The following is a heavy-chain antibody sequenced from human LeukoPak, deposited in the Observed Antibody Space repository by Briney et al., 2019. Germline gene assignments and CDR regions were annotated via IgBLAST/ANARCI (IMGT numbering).Heavy chain of an antibody. CDR3: ARDGNAMVRGCAFEI. J-gene: IGHJ3*02. D-gene: IGHD3-10*01. V-gene: IGHV4-30-4*01. Sequence: SQTLSLTCSVSGDSISSGDYDWSWIRQPPGKGLEWIGYIYSSGSTYYNPSLKSRVTISVDTSKNQFSLKLSSVTAADTAVYYCARDGNAMVRGCAFEIWGQGTMVTVSS. CDR2: IYSSGST. CDR1: GDSISSGDYD.